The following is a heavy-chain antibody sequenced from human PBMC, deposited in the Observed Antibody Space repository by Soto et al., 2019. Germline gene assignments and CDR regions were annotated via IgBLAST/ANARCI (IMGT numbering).Heavy chain of an antibody. Sequence: GASVKVSCKASGYIITSYLIHWMRQAPGQGLEWMGIIIPNGGSTNYARKFQGRVTISRDNSKITAYFQMSSLRPEDTAVYYCVKGEYYYDGSAYYPFDYWGQGRMVTVSS. V-gene: IGHV1-46*01. J-gene: IGHJ4*02. D-gene: IGHD3-22*01. CDR1: GYIITSYL. CDR2: IIPNGGST. CDR3: VKGEYYYDGSAYYPFDY.